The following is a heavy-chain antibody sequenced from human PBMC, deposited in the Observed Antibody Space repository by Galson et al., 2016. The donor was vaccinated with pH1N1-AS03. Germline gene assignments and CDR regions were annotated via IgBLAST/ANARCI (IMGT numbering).Heavy chain of an antibody. V-gene: IGHV3-11*04. CDR3: ARVSGGSRLLIFDF. D-gene: IGHD3-10*02. CDR2: ISSSGSPI. CDR1: GFTFSDYD. Sequence: SLRLSCAASGFTFSDYDMSWIRQAPGKGLEWVSSISSSGSPIYYADSVKGRFTTSRDNAKNSVYLQMNSLRAEDTAVYYCARVSGGSRLLIFDFWGQGTLVTVSS. J-gene: IGHJ4*02.